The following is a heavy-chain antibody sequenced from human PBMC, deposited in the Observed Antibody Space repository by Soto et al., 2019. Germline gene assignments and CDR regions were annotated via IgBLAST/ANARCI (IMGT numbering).Heavy chain of an antibody. J-gene: IGHJ4*02. CDR1: GGSISSYY. CDR3: ARRWGTTFDY. D-gene: IGHD3-16*01. V-gene: IGHV4-59*08. CDR2: IYYSGST. Sequence: PSETLSLTCTVSGGSISSYYWSWIRQPPGKGLEWIGYIYYSGSTNYNPSLKSRVTISVDTSKNQFSLKLSSVTAADTAVYYCARRWGTTFDYWRQGTLVTVSS.